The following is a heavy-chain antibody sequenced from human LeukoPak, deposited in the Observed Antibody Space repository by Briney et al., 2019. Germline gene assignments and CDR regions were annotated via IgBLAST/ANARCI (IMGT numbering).Heavy chain of an antibody. V-gene: IGHV1-2*02. D-gene: IGHD3-10*01. CDR2: INPNSGGT. Sequence: ASLKVSCKASGYTFTSCYMHWVRQAPGQGLEWMGCINPNSGGTNYAQKFQGRVTMTRDTYISTAYMEVSRQRSDDTAVYYCARRRYYGSGHYGMDVWGQGTTVTVSS. CDR1: GYTFTSCY. CDR3: ARRRYYGSGHYGMDV. J-gene: IGHJ6*02.